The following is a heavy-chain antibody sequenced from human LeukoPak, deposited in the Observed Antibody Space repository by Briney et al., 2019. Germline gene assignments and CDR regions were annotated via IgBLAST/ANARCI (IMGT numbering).Heavy chain of an antibody. CDR1: GFTFSSYG. J-gene: IGHJ6*02. D-gene: IGHD3-16*01. Sequence: GGSLRLSCAASGFTFSSYGMHWARQAPGKGLEWVASINHNGNVDYYVDSVKGRFTISRDNAKNSLYLQMSNLRAEDTAVYFCARGGGLDVWGQGATVTVSS. CDR2: INHNGNVD. V-gene: IGHV3-7*03. CDR3: ARGGGLDV.